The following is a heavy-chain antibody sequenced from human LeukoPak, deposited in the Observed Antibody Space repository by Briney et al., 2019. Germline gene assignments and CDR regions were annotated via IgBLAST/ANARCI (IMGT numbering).Heavy chain of an antibody. CDR1: GGSLSNLY. CDR3: ARQMYYSNAGYAFDI. J-gene: IGHJ3*02. V-gene: IGHV4-59*01. D-gene: IGHD3-10*01. Sequence: PSETVSLTCTVSGGSLSNLYWSWIRQSPGKGLEWIGYIYYSGSTYYNPSLKSRVTISVDTSKDQFSLKLSSVTSADTAVYYCARQMYYSNAGYAFDIWGQGTVVTVSS. CDR2: IYYSGST.